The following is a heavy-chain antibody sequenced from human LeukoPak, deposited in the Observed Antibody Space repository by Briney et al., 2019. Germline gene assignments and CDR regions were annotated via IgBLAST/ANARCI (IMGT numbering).Heavy chain of an antibody. CDR1: GFTFSRSW. CDR3: AELGITMIGGV. CDR2: IKQDGSDK. D-gene: IGHD3-10*02. Sequence: GGSLRLSCAASGFTFSRSWMNWVRQAPGKGLEWVANIKQDGSDKYYLDSVKGRFTISRDNAKNSLYLQMNSLGAEDTAVYYCAELGITMIGGVWGKGTTVTISS. J-gene: IGHJ6*04. V-gene: IGHV3-7*01.